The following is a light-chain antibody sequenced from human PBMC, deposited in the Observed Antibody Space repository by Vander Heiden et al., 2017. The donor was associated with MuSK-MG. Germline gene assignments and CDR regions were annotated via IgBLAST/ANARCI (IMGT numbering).Light chain of an antibody. Sequence: EIVLTQSPATLSLSPGERATLSCRASQSVSGYLDWYQQTPGQTPRLLIYDASNRANGIPDRFSGSGSGTDFTLTISSLEPEDFAVYYWQQRSNWLTFGGGTKVEIK. CDR2: DAS. V-gene: IGKV3-11*01. J-gene: IGKJ4*01. CDR3: QQRSNWLT. CDR1: QSVSGY.